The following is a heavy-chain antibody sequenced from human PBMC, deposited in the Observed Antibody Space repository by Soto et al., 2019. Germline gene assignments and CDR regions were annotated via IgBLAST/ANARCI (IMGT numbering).Heavy chain of an antibody. CDR3: VRDRVDTAMADY. J-gene: IGHJ4*02. Sequence: ASVKVSCQASGFTFSSFAINWVRQAPGQRLEWIGWIKGGDGNTKYSQKFQGRVTITRDTSATTANMELSNLRSEDTAVYYCVRDRVDTAMADYWGQGTLVTVSS. D-gene: IGHD5-18*01. V-gene: IGHV1-3*01. CDR1: GFTFSSFA. CDR2: IKGGDGNT.